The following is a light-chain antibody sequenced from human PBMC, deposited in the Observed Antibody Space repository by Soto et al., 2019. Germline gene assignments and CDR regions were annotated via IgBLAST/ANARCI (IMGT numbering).Light chain of an antibody. Sequence: ETVLTQSPGTLSLSPGERATLPCRAGQSSSSYLTWYHQRSGQAPRLLIYAASRRATGIPDRFSGSGSGTDFTLTISRLEPEDFAVYYCQQYSTSPITFGQGTRLEIK. CDR1: QSSSSY. V-gene: IGKV3-20*01. CDR3: QQYSTSPIT. J-gene: IGKJ5*01. CDR2: AAS.